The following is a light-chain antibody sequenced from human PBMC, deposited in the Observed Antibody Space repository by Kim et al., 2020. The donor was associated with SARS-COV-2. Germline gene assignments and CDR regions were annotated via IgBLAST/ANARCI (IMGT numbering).Light chain of an antibody. CDR2: DAS. CDR3: QQRGSWPLT. J-gene: IGKJ4*01. CDR1: QSVSND. V-gene: IGKV3-11*01. Sequence: SAGDRVTLSCRASQSVSNDLDWYQQRPGQAPSLLIHDASNRATGIPGRCSGSGSGTDFTLTISSLQPEDFAVYYCQQRGSWPLTFGGGTKVDIK.